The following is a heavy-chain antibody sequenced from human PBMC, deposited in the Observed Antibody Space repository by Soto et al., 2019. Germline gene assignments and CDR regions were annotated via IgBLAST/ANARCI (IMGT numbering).Heavy chain of an antibody. Sequence: GGSLRLSCAASGFTFSNAWMNWVRQAPGKGLEWVGRIKSKTDGGTTDYAAPVKGRFTISRDDSKNTLYLQMNSLKTEDTAVYYCTTALLIVGATWPDYWGQRTLVTVSS. V-gene: IGHV3-15*07. D-gene: IGHD1-26*01. CDR2: IKSKTDGGTT. CDR1: GFTFSNAW. CDR3: TTALLIVGATWPDY. J-gene: IGHJ4*02.